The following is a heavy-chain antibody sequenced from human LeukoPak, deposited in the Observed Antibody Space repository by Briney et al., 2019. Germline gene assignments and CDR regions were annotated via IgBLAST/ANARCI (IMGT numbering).Heavy chain of an antibody. D-gene: IGHD3-3*01. CDR2: MNPNSGST. Sequence: ASVKVSCKASGYTFTSYDINWVRQATGQGLEWMGWMNPNSGSTGYAQKFQGRVTMTRDTSISTAYMELSRLRSDDTAVYYCARVLDDFWSGYYWGKGTTVTVSS. CDR3: ARVLDDFWSGYY. V-gene: IGHV1-8*02. J-gene: IGHJ6*04. CDR1: GYTFTSYD.